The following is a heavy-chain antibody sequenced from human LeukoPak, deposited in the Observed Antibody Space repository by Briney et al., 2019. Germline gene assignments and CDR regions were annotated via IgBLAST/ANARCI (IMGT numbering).Heavy chain of an antibody. V-gene: IGHV4-34*01. D-gene: IGHD3-10*01. Sequence: PSETLSLTCAVYGGSFSGYYWSWIRQPPGKGLEWIGEINHSGSTNYNPSLKSRVTISVDTSKNQFSLKLSSVAAADTAAYYCARRGYYYGSGSYYPRNNWFDPWGQGTLVTVSS. CDR1: GGSFSGYY. CDR2: INHSGST. J-gene: IGHJ5*02. CDR3: ARRGYYYGSGSYYPRNNWFDP.